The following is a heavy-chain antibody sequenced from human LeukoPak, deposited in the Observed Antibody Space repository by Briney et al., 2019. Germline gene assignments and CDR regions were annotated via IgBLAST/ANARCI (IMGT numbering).Heavy chain of an antibody. CDR1: GYTFTAYN. V-gene: IGHV1-2*02. J-gene: IGHJ4*02. CDR2: INPKLGARSGGT. D-gene: IGHD1-26*01. CDR3: AIDQRALLSFDF. Sequence: GASVKVSCKASGYTFTAYNMLWLRQAPGQGPEWVGWINPKLGARSGGTNYADQFQGRVTMTWDTSISTAYMELRGLRSDDTAVDYCAIDQRALLSFDFWGQGTLVTVSS.